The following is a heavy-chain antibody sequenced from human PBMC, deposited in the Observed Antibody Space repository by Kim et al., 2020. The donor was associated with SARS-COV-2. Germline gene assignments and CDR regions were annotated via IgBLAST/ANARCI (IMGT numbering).Heavy chain of an antibody. CDR2: INHSGST. Sequence: SETLSLTCAVYGGSFSGYYWSWIRQPPGKGLEWIGEINHSGSTNYNPSLKSRVTISVDTSKNQFSLKLSSVTAADTAVYYCARGAYSNYKDYYYGLDVWGQGTTVTVSS. V-gene: IGHV4-34*01. D-gene: IGHD4-4*01. CDR1: GGSFSGYY. J-gene: IGHJ6*02. CDR3: ARGAYSNYKDYYYGLDV.